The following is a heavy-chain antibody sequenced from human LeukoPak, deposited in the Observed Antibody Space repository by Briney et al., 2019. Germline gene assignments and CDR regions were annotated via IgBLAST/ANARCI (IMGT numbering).Heavy chain of an antibody. CDR3: ATDGGSDDSSGYYLNWFDP. J-gene: IGHJ5*02. CDR1: GYTFTSYG. Sequence: ASVKVSCKASGYTFTSYGISWVRQAPGQGLEWMGWISAYNGNTNYAQKLQGRVTMTTDTSTSTAYMELRSLRSDDTAVYYCATDGGSDDSSGYYLNWFDPWGQGTLVTVSS. CDR2: ISAYNGNT. V-gene: IGHV1-18*01. D-gene: IGHD3-22*01.